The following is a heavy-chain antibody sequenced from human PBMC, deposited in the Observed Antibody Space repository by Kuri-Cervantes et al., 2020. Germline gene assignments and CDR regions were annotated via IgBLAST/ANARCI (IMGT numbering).Heavy chain of an antibody. Sequence: ASVKVSCKASGYTFTSYGISWVRQAPGQGLEWMGWISAYSGNTNYAQKFQGRVTITADESTSTAYMELSSLRSEDTAVYYCAVSLRFLEWLDYYYGMDVWGQGTTVTVSS. V-gene: IGHV1-18*01. CDR3: AVSLRFLEWLDYYYGMDV. CDR2: ISAYSGNT. J-gene: IGHJ6*02. CDR1: GYTFTSYG. D-gene: IGHD3-3*01.